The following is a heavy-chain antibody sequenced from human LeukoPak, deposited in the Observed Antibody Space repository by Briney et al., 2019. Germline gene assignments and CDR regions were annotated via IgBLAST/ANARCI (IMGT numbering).Heavy chain of an antibody. CDR3: ARGFEDFWSGYINWFDP. Sequence: SETLSLTCTVSGGSISSYYWSWIRQPPGKGLEWIGYIYYSGSTNYNPSLKSRVTISVDTSKNQFSLKLSSVTAADTAVYYCARGFEDFWSGYINWFDPWGQGTLVTVSS. CDR2: IYYSGST. V-gene: IGHV4-59*01. J-gene: IGHJ5*02. D-gene: IGHD3-3*01. CDR1: GGSISSYY.